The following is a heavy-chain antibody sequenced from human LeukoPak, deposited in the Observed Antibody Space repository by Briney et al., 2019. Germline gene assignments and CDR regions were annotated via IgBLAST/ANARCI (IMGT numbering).Heavy chain of an antibody. CDR2: IYYSGST. CDR3: AREGVTKYYFDY. Sequence: SETLSLTCTVSGGSMDSYYWSFIRQPPGKGLEWIGYIYYSGSTDYNPPLKSRVTISVDTSKNQFSLKLSSVTAADTAVYYCAREGVTKYYFDYWGQGTLVTVSS. J-gene: IGHJ4*02. D-gene: IGHD4-11*01. V-gene: IGHV4-59*01. CDR1: GGSMDSYY.